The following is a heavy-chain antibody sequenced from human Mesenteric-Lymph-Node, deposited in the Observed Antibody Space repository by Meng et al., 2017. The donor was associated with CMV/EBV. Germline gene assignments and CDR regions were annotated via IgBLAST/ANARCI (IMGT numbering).Heavy chain of an antibody. CDR2: IYPGHSDT. D-gene: IGHD2-2*01. V-gene: IGHV5-51*01. CDR1: GYRFTRFR. J-gene: IGHJ1*01. Sequence: SGYRFTRFRVARVRQMPGKCLEWMGMIYPGHSDTRYSPSFQGQVTISADQSITASYLQWNSLKASDTAMYYCARLQEYCSTTSCSFQYWGQGTLVTVSS. CDR3: ARLQEYCSTTSCSFQY.